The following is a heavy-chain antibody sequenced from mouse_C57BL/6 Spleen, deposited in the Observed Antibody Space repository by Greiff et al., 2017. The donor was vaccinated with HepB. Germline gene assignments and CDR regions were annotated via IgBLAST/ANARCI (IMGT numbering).Heavy chain of an antibody. CDR2: IDPSDSYT. CDR1: GYTFTSYW. Sequence: QVQLKQPGAELVRPGPSVKLSCKASGYTFTSYWMHWVKQRPGQGLEWIGVIDPSDSYTNYNQKFKGKATLTVDTSSSTAYMQLSSLTSEDSAVYYCARAVTPAWFAYWGQGTLVTVSA. D-gene: IGHD2-3*01. V-gene: IGHV1-59*01. J-gene: IGHJ3*01. CDR3: ARAVTPAWFAY.